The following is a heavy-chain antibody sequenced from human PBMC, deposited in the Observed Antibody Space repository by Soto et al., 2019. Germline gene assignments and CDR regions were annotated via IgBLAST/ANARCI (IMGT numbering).Heavy chain of an antibody. CDR1: GYTFTSYG. CDR3: ARDHPFGVVVAATQHDAFDI. J-gene: IGHJ3*02. V-gene: IGHV1-18*01. D-gene: IGHD2-15*01. CDR2: ISAYNGNT. Sequence: GASVKVSCKASGYTFTSYGISWVRQAPGQGLEWMGWISAYNGNTNYAQKLQGRVTMTTDTSTSTAYMELRSLRSDDTAVYYCARDHPFGVVVAATQHDAFDIWGQGTMVTVSS.